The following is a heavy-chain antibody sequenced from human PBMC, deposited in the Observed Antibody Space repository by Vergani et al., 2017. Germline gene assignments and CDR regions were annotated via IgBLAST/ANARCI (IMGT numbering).Heavy chain of an antibody. J-gene: IGHJ4*02. CDR3: YTDYHDY. Sequence: EVQVVESGGGLIKPGGSLRLSCVVSGITFKNAWINWVRQAPGKGLEWIGRIRSKIDGGTADYAAPLKGRFTISRDDSKDSAFLLVNNLKTEDTAVYFCYTDYHDYWGQGTLVTVSS. V-gene: IGHV3-15*01. CDR1: GITFKNAW. CDR2: IRSKIDGGTA. D-gene: IGHD2-2*02.